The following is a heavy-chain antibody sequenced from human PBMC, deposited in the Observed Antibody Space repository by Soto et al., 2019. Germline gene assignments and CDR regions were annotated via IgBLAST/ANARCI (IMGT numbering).Heavy chain of an antibody. CDR2: IYWDDDK. D-gene: IGHD3-10*01. CDR3: AQKGGFGGERTYFDY. J-gene: IGHJ4*02. V-gene: IGHV2-5*02. CDR1: GFSLSTSGVG. Sequence: SGPTLVNPTQTLTLTCTFSGFSLSTSGVGVGWIRQPPGKALEWLALIYWDDDKRYSPSLKSRLTITKDTSKNQVVLTMTNMDPVDTATYSGAQKGGFGGERTYFDYWGQGTLVTVSS.